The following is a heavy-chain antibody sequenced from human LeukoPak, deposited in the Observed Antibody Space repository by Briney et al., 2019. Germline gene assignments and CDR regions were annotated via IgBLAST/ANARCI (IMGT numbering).Heavy chain of an antibody. Sequence: SETLSLTCAVYGGSFSGYYWSWIRQPPGKGLEWIGEINHSGSTNYNPSLKSRVTISVDRSKNQFSLKLSSVTAADTAVYYCARSVNYYDSSGYHLDAFDIWGQGTMVTVSS. J-gene: IGHJ3*02. V-gene: IGHV4-34*01. CDR2: INHSGST. CDR1: GGSFSGYY. D-gene: IGHD3-22*01. CDR3: ARSVNYYDSSGYHLDAFDI.